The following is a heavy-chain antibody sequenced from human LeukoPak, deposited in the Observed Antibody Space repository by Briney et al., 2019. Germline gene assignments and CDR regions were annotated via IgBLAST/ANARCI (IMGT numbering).Heavy chain of an antibody. V-gene: IGHV3-7*03. CDR2: IKEDGSAE. Sequence: GGSLRLSCAASGFRFGSYWMTWVRQAPGKGLEWVAHIKEDGSAENYVDSVKGRFSISRDNAKNSLYLQMNSLRVEDTAVYYCVRDSSWFHFDYWGQGILVTVSP. J-gene: IGHJ4*02. CDR1: GFRFGSYW. D-gene: IGHD6-13*01. CDR3: VRDSSWFHFDY.